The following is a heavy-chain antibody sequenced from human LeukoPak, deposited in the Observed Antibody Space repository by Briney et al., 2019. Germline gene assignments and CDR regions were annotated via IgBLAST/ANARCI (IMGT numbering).Heavy chain of an antibody. CDR1: GGSISCYY. V-gene: IGHV4-59*01. D-gene: IGHD6-19*01. CDR2: IYYSGGT. Sequence: SETLSLTCTVSGGSISCYYWSWIRQPPGKGLEWVGYIYYSGGTNYNPSLKSRVTISVDTSKNQFSLKLSSVTAADTAVYYCASTSGWYFYFDYWGQGTLVTVSS. CDR3: ASTSGWYFYFDY. J-gene: IGHJ4*02.